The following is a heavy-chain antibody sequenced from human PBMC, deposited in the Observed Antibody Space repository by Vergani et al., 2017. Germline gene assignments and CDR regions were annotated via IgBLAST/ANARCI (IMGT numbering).Heavy chain of an antibody. J-gene: IGHJ3*02. CDR3: ARGPTGELDAFDI. CDR2: IYSGGST. V-gene: IGHV3-53*01. D-gene: IGHD7-27*01. CDR1: GFTVSSNY. Sequence: EVQLVESGRGLIQPGGSLRLSCAASGFTVSSNYMSWVRQAPGKGLEWVSVIYSGGSTYYADSVKGRFTISRDNSKNTLYLQMNSLRAEDTAVYYCARGPTGELDAFDIWGQGTMVTVSS.